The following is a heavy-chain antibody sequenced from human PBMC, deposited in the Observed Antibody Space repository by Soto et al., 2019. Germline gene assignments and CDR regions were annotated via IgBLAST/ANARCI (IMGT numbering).Heavy chain of an antibody. CDR3: AKGILVKPPGTRTFDI. D-gene: IGHD6-13*01. Sequence: EVQLLESGGGLVQPGGSLRLSCAGSGFTFINYAMSWVRQAPGKGLELDSTIGGGDGSTYYADSVKGRFTISRDNSNSALYLQMNSLRVGDTAIYYCAKGILVKPPGTRTFDIWGQGTMVIVSS. CDR1: GFTFINYA. V-gene: IGHV3-23*01. J-gene: IGHJ3*02. CDR2: IGGGDGST.